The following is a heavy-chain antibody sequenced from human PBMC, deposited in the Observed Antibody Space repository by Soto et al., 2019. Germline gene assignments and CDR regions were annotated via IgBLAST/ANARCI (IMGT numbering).Heavy chain of an antibody. CDR2: GYYAGNT. J-gene: IGHJ5*02. V-gene: IGHV4-39*01. Sequence: QLQLQESGPGLVKPSETLSLTCTVSGGSISNNSYYWGWIRQPPGKGLEWIGTGYYAGNTYYNPSLKRQVTISVDTSKNQFSLKLNSVTAADTALYYCARQSHSRWFDPWGQGTLVTVSS. CDR1: GGSISNNSYY. CDR3: ARQSHSRWFDP.